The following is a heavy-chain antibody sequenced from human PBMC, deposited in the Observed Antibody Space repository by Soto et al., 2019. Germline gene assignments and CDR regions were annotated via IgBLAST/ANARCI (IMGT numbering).Heavy chain of an antibody. CDR3: ARNLYSNYVDYYYYMDV. CDR2: INWNGGST. D-gene: IGHD4-4*01. Sequence: GGSLRLSCAASGFTFDDYGMSWVRQAPGKGLEWVSGINWNGGSTGYADSVKGRFTISRDNAKNSLYLQMNSLRAEDTALYHCARNLYSNYVDYYYYMDVWGKGTTVTVSS. V-gene: IGHV3-20*01. J-gene: IGHJ6*03. CDR1: GFTFDDYG.